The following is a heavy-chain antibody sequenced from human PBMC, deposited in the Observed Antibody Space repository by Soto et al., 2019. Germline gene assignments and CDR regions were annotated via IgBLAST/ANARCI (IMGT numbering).Heavy chain of an antibody. Sequence: SETLSLTCAVSGYSISSGYYWGWIRQPPGKGLEWIGSIYHSGSTYYNPSLKSRVTISVDTSKNQFSLKLSSVTAADTAVYYCARYEYGNSLYGVDVWGQGTRVTVSS. CDR3: ARYEYGNSLYGVDV. CDR1: GYSISSGYY. J-gene: IGHJ6*02. D-gene: IGHD1-7*01. CDR2: IYHSGST. V-gene: IGHV4-38-2*01.